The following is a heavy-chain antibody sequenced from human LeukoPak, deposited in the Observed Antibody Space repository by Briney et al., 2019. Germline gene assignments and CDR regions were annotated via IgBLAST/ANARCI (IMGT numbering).Heavy chain of an antibody. CDR2: INPNSGGT. V-gene: IGHV1-2*02. D-gene: IGHD2-2*01. J-gene: IGHJ3*02. CDR1: GYTFTGYY. CDR3: ARVKRPRGSVVVPAATIRGAFDI. Sequence: EASVKVSCKASGYTFTGYYMHWVRQAPGQGLEWMGWINPNSGGTNYAQKFQGRVTMTRDTSISTAYMELSRLRSDDTAVYYCARVKRPRGSVVVPAATIRGAFDIWGQGTMVTVSS.